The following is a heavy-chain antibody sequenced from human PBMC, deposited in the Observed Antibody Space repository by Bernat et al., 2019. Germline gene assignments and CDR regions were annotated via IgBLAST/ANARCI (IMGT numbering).Heavy chain of an antibody. D-gene: IGHD3-22*01. Sequence: EVKLVESGGGLVKPGGSLRLPCAASGSTFSTYPMPGVPQAPGEGLEYVSSILGDGGTTWYANSVKGRFTISRDNSKNTLYLQMGSLRADDMAVYYCARDRDSGYSFDIWGQGTVVTVSS. J-gene: IGHJ3*02. V-gene: IGHV3-64*01. CDR3: ARDRDSGYSFDI. CDR2: ILGDGGTT. CDR1: GSTFSTYP.